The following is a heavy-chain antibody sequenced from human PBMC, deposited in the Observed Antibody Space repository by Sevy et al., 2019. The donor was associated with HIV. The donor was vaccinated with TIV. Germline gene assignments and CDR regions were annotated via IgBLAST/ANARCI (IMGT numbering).Heavy chain of an antibody. CDR3: ARGGRDIVVVPAAMGPKYYYYYYMDV. Sequence: ASVKVSCKASGYTFTGYYMHWVRQAPGQGLEWMGWINPNSGGTNYAQKFQGWVTMTRDTSISTAYMELSRLRSDDTAVYYWARGGRDIVVVPAAMGPKYYYYYYMDVWGKGTTVTVSS. V-gene: IGHV1-2*04. CDR2: INPNSGGT. J-gene: IGHJ6*03. CDR1: GYTFTGYY. D-gene: IGHD2-2*01.